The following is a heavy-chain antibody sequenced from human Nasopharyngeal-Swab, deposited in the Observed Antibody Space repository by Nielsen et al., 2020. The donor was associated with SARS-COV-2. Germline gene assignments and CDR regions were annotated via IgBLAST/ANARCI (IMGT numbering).Heavy chain of an antibody. CDR1: GFTVSGNF. Sequence: GESLKISCAASGFTVSGNFMTWVRQAPGKGLEWVSSISVNGASTYYAGSVKGRFTISRDNSRNTLYLQLNSLRAEDTAIYYCAKRVAGKYYYMDVWGKGTTVTVSS. D-gene: IGHD3-10*01. V-gene: IGHV3-23*01. J-gene: IGHJ6*03. CDR2: ISVNGAST. CDR3: AKRVAGKYYYMDV.